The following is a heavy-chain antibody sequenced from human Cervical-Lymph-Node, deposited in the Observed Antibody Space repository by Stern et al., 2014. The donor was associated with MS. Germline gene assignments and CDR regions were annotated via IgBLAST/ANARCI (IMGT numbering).Heavy chain of an antibody. CDR2: IYYTGTT. J-gene: IGHJ4*02. V-gene: IGHV4-59*01. CDR1: GASISSYS. Sequence: HVQLQESGPELVKPSETLSLTCNVSGASISSYSWNWIRQPPGKGLEWIGYIYYTGTTNYNPSLKGRVAISLDTSKNQFSLILRSVSAADTAVYYCARKSLSMDHYFDSWGQGTLVTVSS. CDR3: ARKSLSMDHYFDS. D-gene: IGHD2-2*03.